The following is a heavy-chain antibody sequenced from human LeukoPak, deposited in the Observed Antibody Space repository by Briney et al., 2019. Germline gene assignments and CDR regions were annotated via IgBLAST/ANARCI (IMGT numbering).Heavy chain of an antibody. CDR1: GYTLTESS. J-gene: IGHJ4*02. V-gene: IGHV1-24*01. CDR3: ATSYYDILTGYRPLAY. CDR2: FDPENGET. D-gene: IGHD3-9*01. Sequence: GASVKVSCKVSGYTLTESSMHWVRQAPGKGLEWMGGFDPENGETIYAQKFQGRVTMTEDTSTDTAYMELSSLRSEDTAVYYCATSYYDILTGYRPLAYWGQGTLVTVSS.